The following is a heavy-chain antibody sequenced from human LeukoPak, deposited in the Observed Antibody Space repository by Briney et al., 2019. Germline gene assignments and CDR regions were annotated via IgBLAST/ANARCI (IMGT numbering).Heavy chain of an antibody. CDR2: ISGSGGST. CDR3: VYSSGWYPNFDY. D-gene: IGHD6-19*01. Sequence: GGSLRLSCAASGFTFSSYAMSWVRQAPGKGLEWVSAISGSGGSTYYADSVKGRFTISRDNAKNSLYLQMNSLRAEDTAVYYCVYSSGWYPNFDYWGQGTLVTVSS. J-gene: IGHJ4*02. CDR1: GFTFSSYA. V-gene: IGHV3-23*01.